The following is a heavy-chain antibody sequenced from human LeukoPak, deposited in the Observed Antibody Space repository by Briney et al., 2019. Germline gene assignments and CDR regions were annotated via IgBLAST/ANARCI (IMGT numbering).Heavy chain of an antibody. CDR1: GFTFSSYS. Sequence: GGSLRLSCAASGFTFSSYSMNWVRQAPGKGLEWVSSISSSSSYIYYADSVKGRFTISRDNSKNTLYLQMNSLRAEDTAVYYCAKDLDPHYYGSGRSHYYYYYYMDVWGKGTTVTISS. D-gene: IGHD3-10*01. CDR3: AKDLDPHYYGSGRSHYYYYYYMDV. V-gene: IGHV3-21*04. CDR2: ISSSSSYI. J-gene: IGHJ6*03.